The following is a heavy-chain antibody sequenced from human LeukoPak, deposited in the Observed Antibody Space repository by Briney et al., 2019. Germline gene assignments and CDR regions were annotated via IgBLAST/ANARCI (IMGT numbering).Heavy chain of an antibody. CDR3: AKETSSSFDY. D-gene: IGHD6-6*01. CDR1: GFTFSSYA. V-gene: IGHV3-23*01. Sequence: GGSLRLSCAASGFTFSSYAMNWVRQAPGKGLEWVSGISNSGGSTYYADSVKGRFTISRDNSKNTLYLQMNSLRAEDTAVYYCAKETSSSFDYWGQGTLVSACS. J-gene: IGHJ4*02. CDR2: ISNSGGST.